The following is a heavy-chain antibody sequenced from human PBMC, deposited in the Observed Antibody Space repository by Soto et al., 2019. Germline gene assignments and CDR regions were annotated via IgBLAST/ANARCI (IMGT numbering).Heavy chain of an antibody. Sequence: PGGSLRLSCAASGFSFTSNWMHWVRQAPGEGLVWVSRINSDGTSTSYVDSVKGRFTISRDNAKNTLYLQMDSLRAEDTAMYYCTISPGSNWFDPWGQGTLVTVSS. CDR1: GFSFTSNW. CDR3: TISPGSNWFDP. D-gene: IGHD2-21*01. CDR2: INSDGTST. J-gene: IGHJ5*02. V-gene: IGHV3-74*01.